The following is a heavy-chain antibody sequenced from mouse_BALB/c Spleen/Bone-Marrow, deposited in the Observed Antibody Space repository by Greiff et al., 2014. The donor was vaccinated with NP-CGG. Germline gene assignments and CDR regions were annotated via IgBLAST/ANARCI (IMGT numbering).Heavy chain of an antibody. D-gene: IGHD1-1*01. CDR2: IDPANGNT. CDR3: ASYYYGSSSFAY. CDR1: GFNIKDTY. V-gene: IGHV14-3*02. J-gene: IGHJ3*01. Sequence: DVQLQESGAELVKPGASVKLSCTASGFNIKDTYMHWVKQRPEQGLEWIGRIDPANGNTKYDPKFQGKATITADTSSNTAYLQLRSRTSEAAAVYFCASYYYGSSSFAYWGQGTLVTVSA.